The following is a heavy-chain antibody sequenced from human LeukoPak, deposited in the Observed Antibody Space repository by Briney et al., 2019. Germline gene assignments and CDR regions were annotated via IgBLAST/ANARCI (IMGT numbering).Heavy chain of an antibody. CDR2: IGTAGDT. D-gene: IGHD5-24*01. CDR1: GFTFSSYD. V-gene: IGHV3-13*01. Sequence: GGSLRLSCAASGFTFSSYDMHWVRHATGKGLEWVSAIGTAGDTYYPGSVKGRFTISRENAKNSLYLQMNSLRAGDTAVYYCARAGYNLYFDYWGQGTLVTVSS. J-gene: IGHJ4*02. CDR3: ARAGYNLYFDY.